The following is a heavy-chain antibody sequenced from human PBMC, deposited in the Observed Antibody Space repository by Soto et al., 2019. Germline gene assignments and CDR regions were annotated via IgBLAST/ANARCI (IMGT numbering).Heavy chain of an antibody. CDR2: ISSSSSTI. D-gene: IGHD3-16*01. CDR3: ARDGYYAIGGVDY. CDR1: GFTFSSYS. J-gene: IGHJ4*02. V-gene: IGHV3-48*01. Sequence: EVQLVESGGGLVQPGGSLRLSCAASGFTFSSYSMNWVRQAPGKGLEWVSYISSSSSTIYYADSVKGRFTISRDNAKNSLYLQMNSLRAEDTAVYYCARDGYYAIGGVDYWGQGTLVTVSS.